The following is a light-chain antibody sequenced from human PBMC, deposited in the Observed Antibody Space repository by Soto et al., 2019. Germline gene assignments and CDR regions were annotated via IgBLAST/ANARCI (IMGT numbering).Light chain of an antibody. Sequence: ETVMTQSPATLSVSPGGRATLSCRASQSVSNDLAWYQQKPGQAPRLLIYDASTRATGIPARFSGSGSWTEFTLAISSLQSEDFAVYYCHQYHNWPPGTFGQGTKLQIK. V-gene: IGKV3-15*01. CDR2: DAS. CDR1: QSVSND. J-gene: IGKJ2*01. CDR3: HQYHNWPPGT.